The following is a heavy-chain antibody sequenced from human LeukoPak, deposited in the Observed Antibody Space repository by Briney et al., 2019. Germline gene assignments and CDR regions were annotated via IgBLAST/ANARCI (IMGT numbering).Heavy chain of an antibody. CDR2: IYYSGST. J-gene: IGHJ6*03. CDR1: GGSISSYY. D-gene: IGHD2-15*01. Sequence: SETLSLTCTVSGGSISSYYWGWIRQPPGKGLEWIGSIYYSGSTYYNPSLKSRVTISVDTSKNQFSLKLSSVTAADTAVYYCAREHCSGGSCYSIYYYYYMDVWGKGTTVTVSS. CDR3: AREHCSGGSCYSIYYYYYMDV. V-gene: IGHV4-39*07.